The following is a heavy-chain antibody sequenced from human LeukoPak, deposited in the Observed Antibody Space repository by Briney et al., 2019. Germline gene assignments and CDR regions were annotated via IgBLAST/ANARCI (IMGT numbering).Heavy chain of an antibody. D-gene: IGHD3-10*01. V-gene: IGHV4-59*01. J-gene: IGHJ6*03. CDR1: GGSISSYY. CDR3: ARVFDSGSQAYFYYMDV. CDR2: IYYSGST. Sequence: SETLSLTCTVSGGSISSYYWSWLRQPPGKGLEWIGYIYYSGSTNYNPSLKSRVTMSVDTSKNQFSLKVSSVTVADTAVYYCARVFDSGSQAYFYYMDVWGKGTTVTISS.